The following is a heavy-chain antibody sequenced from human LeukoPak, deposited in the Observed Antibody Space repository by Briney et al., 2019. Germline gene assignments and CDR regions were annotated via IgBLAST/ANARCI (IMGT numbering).Heavy chain of an antibody. CDR3: ARNPLRFLEWLPRGGYYFDY. D-gene: IGHD3-3*01. J-gene: IGHJ4*02. CDR2: INHSGST. V-gene: IGHV4-34*01. Sequence: SETLSLTCTVSGGSISSYYWSWIRQPPGKGLEWIGEINHSGSTNYDPSLKSRVTISVDTSKNQFSLKLSSVTAADTAVYYCARNPLRFLEWLPRGGYYFDYWGQGTLVTVSS. CDR1: GGSISSYY.